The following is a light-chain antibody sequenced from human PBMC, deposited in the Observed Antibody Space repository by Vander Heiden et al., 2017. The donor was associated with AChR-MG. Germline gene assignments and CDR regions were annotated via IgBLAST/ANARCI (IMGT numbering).Light chain of an antibody. V-gene: IGKV1-5*03. CDR2: KAS. CDR1: HSISSW. Sequence: DIQMTQSPSTLSASIGDRVTITCRASHSISSWLAWYQQKPGKAPELLIYKASTLESGAPSRFSGSGSGTEFTLTISSLQPADFATYYCQHHKAFGQGTKVEIQ. CDR3: QHHKA. J-gene: IGKJ1*01.